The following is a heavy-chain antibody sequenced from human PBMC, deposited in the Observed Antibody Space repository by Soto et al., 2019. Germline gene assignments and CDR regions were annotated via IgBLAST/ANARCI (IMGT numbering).Heavy chain of an antibody. V-gene: IGHV3-7*01. Sequence: GGSLRLSCAASGFTFSGYGMSWVRQSPGKGLEWVANIKQGESEKYYVASVKGRFTISRDNAKNTLYLQMNSLRDEDTAVYYCAREKEYSSSLLYFDYWGQGTLVTVS. CDR3: AREKEYSSSLLYFDY. D-gene: IGHD6-13*01. CDR1: GFTFSGYG. J-gene: IGHJ4*02. CDR2: IKQGESEK.